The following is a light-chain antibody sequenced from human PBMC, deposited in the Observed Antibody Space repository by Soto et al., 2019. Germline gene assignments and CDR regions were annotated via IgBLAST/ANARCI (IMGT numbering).Light chain of an antibody. V-gene: IGKV3-15*01. J-gene: IGKJ5*01. CDR2: DAS. CDR1: QSVGSY. CDR3: QQYNNWPTIT. Sequence: IVLTQSPATLSLSPGERATLSCRASQSVGSYLAWYQQKPGQAPRLLIYDASTRATGIPARFSGSGSGTEFTLTLSSLQSEDFAVYYCQQYNNWPTITFGQGTRLEIK.